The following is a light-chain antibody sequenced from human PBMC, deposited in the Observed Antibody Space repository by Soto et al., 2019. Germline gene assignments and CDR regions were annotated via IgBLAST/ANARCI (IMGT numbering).Light chain of an antibody. V-gene: IGKV3D-15*01. Sequence: EIVMTQSPDTLSVSPGERATLSCRASQSVSGNLAWYQQKPGQAPRPLMYGASSRATGIPDRFSGSGSGTDFTLTISSLEPEDSAVYYCQQRHMWPITFGQGTRLEI. CDR3: QQRHMWPIT. CDR1: QSVSGN. J-gene: IGKJ5*01. CDR2: GAS.